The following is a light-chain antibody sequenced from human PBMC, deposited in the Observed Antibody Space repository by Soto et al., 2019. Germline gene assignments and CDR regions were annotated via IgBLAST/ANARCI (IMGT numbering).Light chain of an antibody. J-gene: IGKJ2*01. CDR1: QSISSW. Sequence: DIQMTQSPSTLSASVGDRVTITCRASQSISSWLAWYQQKPGKAPKLLIYAASSLQSGVPSRFSGSGSGTDFTLTISSLQPEDFASYYCQHSSSTPPEYAFGQGTNLAMK. CDR2: AAS. V-gene: IGKV1-39*01. CDR3: QHSSSTPPEYA.